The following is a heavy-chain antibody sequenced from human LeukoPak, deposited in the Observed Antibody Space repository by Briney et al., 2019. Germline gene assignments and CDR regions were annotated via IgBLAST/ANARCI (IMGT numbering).Heavy chain of an antibody. D-gene: IGHD2-8*01. V-gene: IGHV3-23*01. J-gene: IGHJ2*01. CDR3: AKVTMGAYWYIDL. CDR2: ISFSGGST. CDR1: GFTFSSHA. Sequence: GGSLRLSCAASGFTFSSHALSWVRQAPGKGLEWLSGISFSGGSTYYADSVKGRFTISRDNSQNTLYLQMNSLRAEDTAEYYCAKVTMGAYWYIDLWGRGTLVTASS.